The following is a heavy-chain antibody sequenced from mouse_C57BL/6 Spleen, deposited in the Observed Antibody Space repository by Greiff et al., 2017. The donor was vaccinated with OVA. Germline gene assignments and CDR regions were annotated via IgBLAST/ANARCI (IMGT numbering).Heavy chain of an antibody. Sequence: QVQLQQSGAELVKPGASVKISCKASGYAFSSYWMNWVKQRPGKGLEWIGQIYPGDGDTNYNGKFKGKATLTADKSSSTAYMQLSSLTSEDSAVYFCARSHYYGSSPYYAMDYGGQGTSVTVSS. CDR3: ARSHYYGSSPYYAMDY. CDR2: IYPGDGDT. J-gene: IGHJ4*01. V-gene: IGHV1-80*01. CDR1: GYAFSSYW. D-gene: IGHD1-1*01.